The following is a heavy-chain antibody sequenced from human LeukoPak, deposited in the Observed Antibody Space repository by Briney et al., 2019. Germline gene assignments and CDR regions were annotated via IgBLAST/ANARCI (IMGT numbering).Heavy chain of an antibody. CDR2: IYYNGGT. CDR1: GLAFGSYW. V-gene: IGHV4-59*05. CDR3: AWYRSGSMWDL. Sequence: GSLRLSCAASGLAFGSYWMNWVCQAPGKGLEWIGSIYYNGGTLYDPSLKSRVMISLDTSKNQFSLKVNSVTAADTAVYFCAWYRSGSMWDLWGQGTLVTVSS. D-gene: IGHD6-19*01. J-gene: IGHJ5*02.